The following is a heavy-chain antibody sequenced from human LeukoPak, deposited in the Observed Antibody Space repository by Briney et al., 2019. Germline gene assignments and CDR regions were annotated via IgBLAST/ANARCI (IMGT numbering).Heavy chain of an antibody. D-gene: IGHD2-2*02. CDR3: ASIRYCSSTSCYTPFDY. J-gene: IGHJ4*02. CDR2: IIPIFGIA. V-gene: IGHV1-69*04. Sequence: ASVKVSCKASGGTFSSYAISWVRQAPGQGLEWMGRIIPIFGIANYAQKFQGRVTITADKSTSTAYTELSSLRSEDTAVYYCASIRYCSSTSCYTPFDYWGQGTLVTVSS. CDR1: GGTFSSYA.